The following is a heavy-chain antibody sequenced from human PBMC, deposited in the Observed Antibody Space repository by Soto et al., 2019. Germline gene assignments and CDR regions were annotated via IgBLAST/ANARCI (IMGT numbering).Heavy chain of an antibody. CDR1: GFTFSSYA. CDR2: IRSKTNSYAT. V-gene: IGHV3-73*01. CDR3: TRHSIDL. Sequence: GGSLRLSCAASGFTFSSYAMSWVRQAPGKGLEWVGRIRSKTNSYATAYDASVKGRFIISRDDSKNTAYLQMNSLKTEDTAVYYCTRHSIDLWGQGTLVTVSS. J-gene: IGHJ5*02.